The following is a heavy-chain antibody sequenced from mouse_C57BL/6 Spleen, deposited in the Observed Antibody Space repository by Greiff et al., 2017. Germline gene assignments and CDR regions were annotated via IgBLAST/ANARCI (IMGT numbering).Heavy chain of an antibody. CDR1: GYAFSSYW. CDR3: ANYGSSEAWFAY. D-gene: IGHD1-1*01. V-gene: IGHV1-80*01. J-gene: IGHJ3*01. Sequence: VQLMESGAELVKPGASVKISCKASGYAFSSYWMNWVKQRPGKGLEWIGQIYPGDGDTNYNGKFKGKATLTADKSSSTAYMQLSSLTSEDSAVYFCANYGSSEAWFAYWGQGTLVTVSA. CDR2: IYPGDGDT.